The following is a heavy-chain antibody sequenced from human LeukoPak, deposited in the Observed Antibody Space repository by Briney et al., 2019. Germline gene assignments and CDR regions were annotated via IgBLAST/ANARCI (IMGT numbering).Heavy chain of an antibody. CDR2: ISAYNGNT. V-gene: IGHV1-18*01. CDR3: ARDHPAGWEKWGLLTPGAFDI. D-gene: IGHD3-10*01. CDR1: GYTFTSYG. Sequence: GASVKVSCKASGYTFTSYGINWVRQAPGQGLEWMGWISAYNGNTNYAQNLQVRVTMTTDTSTSTAYVELRSLTSDDTAVYYCARDHPAGWEKWGLLTPGAFDIWGQGTMVTVSS. J-gene: IGHJ3*02.